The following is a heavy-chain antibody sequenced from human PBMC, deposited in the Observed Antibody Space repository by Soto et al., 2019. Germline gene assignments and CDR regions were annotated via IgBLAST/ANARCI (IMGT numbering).Heavy chain of an antibody. Sequence: KASETLSLTCTVSGGSISSYYWSWIRQPAGKGLEWIGRIYTSGSTNYNPSLKSRVTMSVDTSKNQFSLKLSSVTAAGTAVYYCARGIVLMVYAPYYYYGMDVWGQGTTVTVSS. J-gene: IGHJ6*02. V-gene: IGHV4-4*07. CDR1: GGSISSYY. CDR3: ARGIVLMVYAPYYYYGMDV. CDR2: IYTSGST. D-gene: IGHD2-8*01.